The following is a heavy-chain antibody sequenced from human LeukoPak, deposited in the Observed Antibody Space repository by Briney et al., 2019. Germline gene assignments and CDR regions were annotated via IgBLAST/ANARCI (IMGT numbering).Heavy chain of an antibody. CDR3: ARGGGLDV. CDR2: INHNGNVN. V-gene: IGHV3-7*03. CDR1: GFTFSSYW. Sequence: GGSLRLSCAASGFTFSSYWMHWVRQAPGKGLEWVASINHNGNVNYYVDSVKGRFTISRDNAKNSLYLQMSNLRAEDTAVYFCARGGGLDVWGQGATVTVSS. J-gene: IGHJ6*02. D-gene: IGHD3-16*01.